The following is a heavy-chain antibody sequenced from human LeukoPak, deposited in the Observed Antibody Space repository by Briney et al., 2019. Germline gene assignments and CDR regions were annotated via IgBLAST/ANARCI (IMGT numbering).Heavy chain of an antibody. Sequence: SETLSLTCAVYGGSFSGYYWSWIRQPPGKGLEWIGEINHSGSTNYNPSLKSRVTISVDTSKNQFSLKLSSVTAADTAVYYCARSFRSRYDAFDIWGQGTMVTVSS. D-gene: IGHD6-13*01. J-gene: IGHJ3*02. CDR1: GGSFSGYY. CDR3: ARSFRSRYDAFDI. CDR2: INHSGST. V-gene: IGHV4-34*01.